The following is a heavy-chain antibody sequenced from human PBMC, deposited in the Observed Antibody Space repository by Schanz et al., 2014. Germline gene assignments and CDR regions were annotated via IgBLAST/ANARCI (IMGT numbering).Heavy chain of an antibody. CDR1: GFSFGTYA. Sequence: EVHLLESGGGLVQPGGSLRLSCAASGFSFGTYAMSWVRQAPGKGLLWVSSISGTGGDDTYYADSVKGRFTISRDNSKNTLFLQMISLRVEDSAIYYCARKVVATIGGYYDNWGQGTLVIVSS. CDR2: ISGTGGDDT. J-gene: IGHJ4*02. D-gene: IGHD5-12*01. V-gene: IGHV3-23*01. CDR3: ARKVVATIGGYYDN.